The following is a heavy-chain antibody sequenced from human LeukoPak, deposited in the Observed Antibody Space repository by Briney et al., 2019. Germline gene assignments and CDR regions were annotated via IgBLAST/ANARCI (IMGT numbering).Heavy chain of an antibody. CDR1: GYSFTTYW. Sequence: GESLKISCKGPGYSFTTYWIGWVRQMPGKGLEWMGIIYPGDSDTRYSPSFQGQVTISADKSISTAYLQWSSLKASDTAMYYCARPNSSGWYYFQHWGQGTLVTVSS. CDR2: IYPGDSDT. V-gene: IGHV5-51*01. D-gene: IGHD6-19*01. CDR3: ARPNSSGWYYFQH. J-gene: IGHJ1*01.